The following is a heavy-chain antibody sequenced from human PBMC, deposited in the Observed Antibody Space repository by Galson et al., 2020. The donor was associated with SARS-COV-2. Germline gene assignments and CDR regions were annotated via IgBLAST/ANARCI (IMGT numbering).Heavy chain of an antibody. CDR1: GYSFTSYW. Sequence: GESLKISCKGSGYSFTSYWIGWVRQMPGKGLEWMGIIYPGDSDTRYSPSFQGQVTISADKSISTAYLQWSSLKASDTAMYYCARLPGYSGYDYYYYGMDVWGQGTTVTVSS. J-gene: IGHJ6*02. CDR2: IYPGDSDT. CDR3: ARLPGYSGYDYYYYGMDV. V-gene: IGHV5-51*01. D-gene: IGHD5-12*01.